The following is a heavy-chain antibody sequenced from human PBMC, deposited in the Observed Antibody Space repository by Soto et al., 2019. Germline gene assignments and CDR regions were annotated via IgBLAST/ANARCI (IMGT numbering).Heavy chain of an antibody. D-gene: IGHD3-22*01. CDR1: GFTFSSYA. J-gene: IGHJ4*02. CDR3: AKDALEYYDSSGYYYGDY. CDR2: ISGSGGST. V-gene: IGHV3-23*01. Sequence: EVQLLESGGGLVQPGGSLRLSCAASGFTFSSYAMSWVRQAPGKGLEWVSAISGSGGSTYYEDSVKGRFTISRDNSKNTLYLQMNSLRAEDTAVYYCAKDALEYYDSSGYYYGDYWGQGTLVTVSS.